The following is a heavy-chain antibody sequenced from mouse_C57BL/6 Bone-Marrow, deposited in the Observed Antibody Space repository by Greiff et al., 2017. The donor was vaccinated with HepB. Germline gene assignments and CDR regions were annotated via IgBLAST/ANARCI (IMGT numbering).Heavy chain of an antibody. CDR2: ISYDGSN. V-gene: IGHV3-6*01. CDR1: GYSITSGYY. CDR3: ARDDYYGSTPYYAMDY. Sequence: DVKLQESGPGLVKPSQSLSLTCSVTGYSITSGYYWNWIRQFPGNKLEWMGYISYDGSNNYNPSLKNRISITRDTSKNQFFLKLNSVTTEDTATYYGARDDYYGSTPYYAMDYWGQGTSVTVSS. D-gene: IGHD1-1*01. J-gene: IGHJ4*01.